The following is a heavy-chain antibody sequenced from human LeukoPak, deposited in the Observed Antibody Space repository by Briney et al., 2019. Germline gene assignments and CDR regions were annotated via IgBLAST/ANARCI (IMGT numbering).Heavy chain of an antibody. V-gene: IGHV1-2*02. D-gene: IGHD2-2*01. CDR3: ATGERLVPAAMRFDY. CDR2: INPKSGGR. CDR1: GYTFTDYY. J-gene: IGHJ4*02. Sequence: ASVKVSCKASGYTFTDYYMHWVRQAPGQGLEWMGWINPKSGGRSYAQRFQGRVTMTRDTSISTAYMELSRLRSDDTAVYYCATGERLVPAAMRFDYWGQGTLVTVSS.